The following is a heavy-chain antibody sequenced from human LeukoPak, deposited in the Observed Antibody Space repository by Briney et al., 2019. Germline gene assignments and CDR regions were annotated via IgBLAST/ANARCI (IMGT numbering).Heavy chain of an antibody. D-gene: IGHD6-13*01. V-gene: IGHV3-30*04. CDR3: ARTRAAAGYSSFWFDP. Sequence: PGGSLRLSCAASGFTFSSYVMHWVRQAPGKGLEWVALISYDGSNEYYADSVKGRFTISRDNSKNTLYLQMNSLRAADTAVYYCARTRAAAGYSSFWFDPWGQGTLVTVSS. J-gene: IGHJ5*02. CDR2: ISYDGSNE. CDR1: GFTFSSYV.